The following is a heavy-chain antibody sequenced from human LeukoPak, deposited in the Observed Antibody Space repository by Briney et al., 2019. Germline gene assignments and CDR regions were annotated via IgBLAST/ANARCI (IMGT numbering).Heavy chain of an antibody. CDR2: IYYSGST. CDR1: GGSISSYY. Sequence: SETLSLTCTVFGGSISSYYWSWIRQPPGKGLEWIGYIYYSGSTNYNPSLKSRVTISVDTSKNQFSLKLSSVTAADTAVYYCARASYGLYYYYYYMDVWGKGTTVTVSS. CDR3: ARASYGLYYYYYYMDV. V-gene: IGHV4-59*01. J-gene: IGHJ6*03. D-gene: IGHD3-16*01.